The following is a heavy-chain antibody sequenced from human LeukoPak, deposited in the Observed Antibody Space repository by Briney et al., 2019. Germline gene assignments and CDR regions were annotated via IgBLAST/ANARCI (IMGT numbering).Heavy chain of an antibody. Sequence: GGSLKLSCAASGFTFSDSAMHWVRQASGRGLEWVGRITSKAHSYATTYTASLKGRFTISRDDSRNTALLQMNSLKTEDTVVYYCTRYSVSGEPFDCWGQGTLVTVSS. V-gene: IGHV3-73*01. D-gene: IGHD7-27*01. CDR2: ITSKAHSYAT. CDR1: GFTFSDSA. J-gene: IGHJ4*02. CDR3: TRYSVSGEPFDC.